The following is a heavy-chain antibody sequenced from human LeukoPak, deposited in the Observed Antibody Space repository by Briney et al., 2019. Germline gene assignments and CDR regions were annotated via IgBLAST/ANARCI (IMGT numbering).Heavy chain of an antibody. CDR2: ISDIGSI. J-gene: IGHJ4*02. Sequence: ASETLSLTCAVYGGTFSGYYWSWIRQPPGKGLEWIAYISDIGSINYNPSLKSRVTISLDTSKNQFSLKLSSVTAADTAVYYCAGHHPRNTVDFWGQGTLVTVSS. V-gene: IGHV4-59*08. D-gene: IGHD2/OR15-2a*01. CDR1: GGTFSGYY. CDR3: AGHHPRNTVDF.